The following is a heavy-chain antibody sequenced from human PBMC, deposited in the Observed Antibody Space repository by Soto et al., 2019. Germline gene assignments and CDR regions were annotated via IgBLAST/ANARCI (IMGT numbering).Heavy chain of an antibody. CDR2: INAGNGNT. D-gene: IGHD3-22*01. V-gene: IGHV1-3*01. CDR1: GYTFTSYA. CDR3: ARDSYYYDSSGYYYGVSWFDP. J-gene: IGHJ5*02. Sequence: SVKVSCKASGYTFTSYAMHWVRQAPGQRLEWMGWINAGNGNTKYSQKFQGRVTITRDTSASTAYMELSSLRSEDTAVYYCARDSYYYDSSGYYYGVSWFDPWGQGTMVTV.